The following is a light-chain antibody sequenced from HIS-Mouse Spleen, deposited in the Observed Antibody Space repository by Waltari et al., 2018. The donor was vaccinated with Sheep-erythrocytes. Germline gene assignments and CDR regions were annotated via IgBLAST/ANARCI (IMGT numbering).Light chain of an antibody. Sequence: AIQMTQSPSSLSASTGDRVTITCRASQGISSYLAWYQQTPGKAPKLLIYAASTLQSGVPSRFSGSGSGTDFTLTISCLQSEDFATYYCQQYYSYPYTFGQGTKLEIK. J-gene: IGKJ2*01. V-gene: IGKV1-8*01. CDR2: AAS. CDR3: QQYYSYPYT. CDR1: QGISSY.